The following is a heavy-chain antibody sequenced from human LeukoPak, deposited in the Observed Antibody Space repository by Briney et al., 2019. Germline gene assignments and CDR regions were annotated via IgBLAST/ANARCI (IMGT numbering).Heavy chain of an antibody. D-gene: IGHD4-23*01. CDR2: IYYSGST. CDR1: GGSISSYY. J-gene: IGHJ4*02. CDR3: AKKSPDSSGNPAYD. Sequence: SETLSLTCTVSGGSISSYYWSWIRQPPGKGLEWIGYIYYSGSTNCNPSLKSRVTISVDTSKNQFSLKLSSVTASDTAVYYCAKKSPDSSGNPAYDWGQGTLVTVSS. V-gene: IGHV4-59*01.